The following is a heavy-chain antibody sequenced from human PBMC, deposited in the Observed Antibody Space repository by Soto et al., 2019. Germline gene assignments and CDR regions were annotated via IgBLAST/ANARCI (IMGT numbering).Heavy chain of an antibody. CDR3: AKGRGIYSSSWYTSGYFQH. J-gene: IGHJ1*01. CDR1: GFTFDDYA. Sequence: GGSLRLSCAASGFTFDDYAMHWVRQAPGKGLEWVSGISWNSGSIGYADSVKGRFTISRDNAKNSLYLQMNSLRAEDTALYYCAKGRGIYSSSWYTSGYFQHWGQGTLVTVSS. V-gene: IGHV3-9*01. D-gene: IGHD6-13*01. CDR2: ISWNSGSI.